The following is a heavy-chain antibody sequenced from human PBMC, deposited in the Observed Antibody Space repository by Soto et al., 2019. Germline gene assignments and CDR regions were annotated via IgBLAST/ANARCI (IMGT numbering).Heavy chain of an antibody. CDR2: IYYSGST. CDR1: GGSISSGDYY. CDR3: ARGDSSSSILNWFDP. Sequence: QVQLQESGPGLVKPSQTLSLTCTVSGGSISSGDYYWSWIRQPPGKGLEWIGYIYYSGSTYYNPSLKSRVTISVDTYKNQFSLKLSSVTAADTAVYYCARGDSSSSILNWFDPWGQGTLVTVSS. V-gene: IGHV4-30-4*01. J-gene: IGHJ5*02. D-gene: IGHD6-6*01.